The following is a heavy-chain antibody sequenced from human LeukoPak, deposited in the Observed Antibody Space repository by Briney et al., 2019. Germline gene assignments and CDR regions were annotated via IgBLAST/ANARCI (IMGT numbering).Heavy chain of an antibody. D-gene: IGHD3-10*01. CDR2: FDPEDGET. CDR3: ATLPPLYGSGSLDI. CDR1: GYTLTELS. J-gene: IGHJ3*02. Sequence: ASVKVSCKVSGYTLTELSMHWVRQAPGKGLEWMGGFDPEDGETIYAQKFQGRVTMTEDTSTDTAYMELSSLRSEDTAVYYCATLPPLYGSGSLDIWGQGTMVTVSS. V-gene: IGHV1-24*01.